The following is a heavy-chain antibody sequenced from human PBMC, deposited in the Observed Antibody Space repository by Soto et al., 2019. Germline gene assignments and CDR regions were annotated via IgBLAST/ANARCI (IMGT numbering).Heavy chain of an antibody. J-gene: IGHJ4*02. CDR1: GFTFTNYL. D-gene: IGHD2-2*01. CDR3: AKDTYSRSWYF. V-gene: IGHV3-23*05. CDR2: IDKSGGDT. Sequence: EVQLLESGGDLVQPGGSLRLSCAAPGFTFTNYLLTWVRQAPGKGLEWVSAIDKSGGDTYYADSVKGRFTISRDNSKNTLYLQMNGLRAEDTALYYCAKDTYSRSWYFWGQGTLVTVSS.